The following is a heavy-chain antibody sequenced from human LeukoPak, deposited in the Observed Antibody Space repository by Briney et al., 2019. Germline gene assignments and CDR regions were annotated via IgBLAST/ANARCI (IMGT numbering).Heavy chain of an antibody. V-gene: IGHV1-69*13. Sequence: ASVKVSCKASGGTFSSYAISWVRQAPGQGLEWMGGIIPIFGTANYAQKFQGRVTITADESTSTAYMELSSLRSEDTAVYYCARGGVVENYYGMDVWSQGTTVTVSS. D-gene: IGHD3-3*01. J-gene: IGHJ6*02. CDR2: IIPIFGTA. CDR1: GGTFSSYA. CDR3: ARGGVVENYYGMDV.